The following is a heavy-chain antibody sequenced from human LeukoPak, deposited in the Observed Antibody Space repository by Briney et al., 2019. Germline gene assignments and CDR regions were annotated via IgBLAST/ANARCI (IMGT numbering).Heavy chain of an antibody. V-gene: IGHV4-38-2*02. CDR1: GGSIGRYY. D-gene: IGHD3-10*01. CDR2: IYHSGST. CDR3: ARVRWGYGSGSFTSGYFDL. J-gene: IGHJ2*01. Sequence: SETLSLTCTVSGGSIGRYYWGWIRQPPGKGLEWIGSIYHSGSTYYNPSLKSRVTISVDTSKNQFSLKLSSVTAADTAVYYCARVRWGYGSGSFTSGYFDLWGRGTLSLSPQ.